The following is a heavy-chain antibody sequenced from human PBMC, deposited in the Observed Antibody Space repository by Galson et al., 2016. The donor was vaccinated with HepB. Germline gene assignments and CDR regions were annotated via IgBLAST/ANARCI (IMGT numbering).Heavy chain of an antibody. CDR1: GFNFRSYW. Sequence: SLRLSCAVSGFNFRSYWMSWVRRAPGKGLEWVANTKPDGSEKYYVDSVKGRFTISRDNSKNTLYLQMHRLRFEDTAVYYCASDPRQWQRGYNYGFEYWGQGTLVSVSS. CDR2: TKPDGSEK. V-gene: IGHV3-7*01. CDR3: ASDPRQWQRGYNYGFEY. J-gene: IGHJ4*02. D-gene: IGHD5-18*01.